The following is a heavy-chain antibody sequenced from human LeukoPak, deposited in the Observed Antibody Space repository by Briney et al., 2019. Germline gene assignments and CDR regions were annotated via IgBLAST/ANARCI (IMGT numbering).Heavy chain of an antibody. Sequence: PSETLSLTCAVSGGSISSDYWSWIRQPPGKGLEWIGYIYNSGSTNYNPSLKSRVTISVDTSKNQFSLKLSSVTAADTAVYYCARQNSRGYYGMDVWGQGTTVTVSS. CDR1: GGSISSDY. CDR2: IYNSGST. J-gene: IGHJ6*02. CDR3: ARQNSRGYYGMDV. D-gene: IGHD3-10*01. V-gene: IGHV4-59*08.